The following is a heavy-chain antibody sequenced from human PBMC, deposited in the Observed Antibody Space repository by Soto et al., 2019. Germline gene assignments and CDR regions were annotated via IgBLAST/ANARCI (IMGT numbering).Heavy chain of an antibody. Sequence: QVQLVQSGAEVKKPGASVKVSCKASGYTFTSYGLSWVRQAPGQGLEWMGWISAYNGNTNYAQKRQGRVTMTTGTATSSAYMELRSLRSDDTAVYYCARDGVNGYYDSSGYYSGAYNWFDPWGQGTLVTVSS. CDR3: ARDGVNGYYDSSGYYSGAYNWFDP. D-gene: IGHD3-22*01. CDR1: GYTFTSYG. V-gene: IGHV1-18*01. CDR2: ISAYNGNT. J-gene: IGHJ5*02.